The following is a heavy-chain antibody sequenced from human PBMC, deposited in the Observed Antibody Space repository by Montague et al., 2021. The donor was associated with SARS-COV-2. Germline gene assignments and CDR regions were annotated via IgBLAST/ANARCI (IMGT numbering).Heavy chain of an antibody. CDR1: GGSISSSSYY. CDR2: IYYSGST. V-gene: IGHV4-39*07. J-gene: IGHJ4*01. Sequence: SETLSLTCTVSGGSISSSSYYWGWIRQPPGKGLEWIGSIYYSGSTYYNPSLKSRVTVSVDTAKNQFSLRLRSVTAADSARYFCARVPAVTKVSAATIDFWGHGILVTVSS. CDR3: ARVPAVTKVSAATIDF. D-gene: IGHD4-11*01.